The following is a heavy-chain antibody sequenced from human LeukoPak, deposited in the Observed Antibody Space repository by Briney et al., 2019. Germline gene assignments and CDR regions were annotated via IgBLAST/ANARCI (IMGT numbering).Heavy chain of an antibody. Sequence: GGSLRLSCAASGFSFSSYSMNWVRQAPGKGLEWVSYISSSSSAIYYAGSVKGRFTISRDNAKNSLYLQMNSLRAEDTAVYYCARGSGSYAYWGQGTLVTVSS. CDR2: ISSSSSAI. J-gene: IGHJ4*02. CDR1: GFSFSSYS. D-gene: IGHD1-26*01. CDR3: ARGSGSYAY. V-gene: IGHV3-48*01.